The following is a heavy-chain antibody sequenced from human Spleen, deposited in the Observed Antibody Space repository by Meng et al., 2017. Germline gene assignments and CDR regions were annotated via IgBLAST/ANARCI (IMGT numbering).Heavy chain of an antibody. CDR3: IAEIGPKSFDN. CDR1: GCSFSSHA. Sequence: QVQLAESGGALVQPGRSLRLSCAPSGCSFSSHAMHWVRQAPGKGLEWVALISYDGSGEGYADSVKGRFTISRDNSKSTLYLQMDSLRPEDTAVYYCIAEIGPKSFDNWGQGTLVTVSS. CDR2: ISYDGSGE. V-gene: IGHV3-30*04. D-gene: IGHD3-22*01. J-gene: IGHJ4*02.